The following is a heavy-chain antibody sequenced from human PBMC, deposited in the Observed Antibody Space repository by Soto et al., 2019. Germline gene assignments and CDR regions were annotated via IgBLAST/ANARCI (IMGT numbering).Heavy chain of an antibody. CDR2: ISSNGGST. D-gene: IGHD3-3*01. CDR3: ARTYYDFWSGYGYYFDY. CDR1: GFTFSSYA. Sequence: PGGSLRLSCAASGFTFSSYAMHWVRQAPGKGLEYVSAISSNGGSTYYANSVKGRFTISRDNSKNTLYLQMGSLRAEDMAVYYCARTYYDFWSGYGYYFDYWGQGTLVTVS. J-gene: IGHJ4*02. V-gene: IGHV3-64*01.